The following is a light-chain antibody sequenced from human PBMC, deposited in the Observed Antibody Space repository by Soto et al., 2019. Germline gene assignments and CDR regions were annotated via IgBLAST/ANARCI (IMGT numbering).Light chain of an antibody. Sequence: QSVLTQPPSVSGAPGQRVTISCTGSSSNIGAGYDVHWYQQLPGTAPKLLIYGNTNRPSGVPDRFSGSKSGTSASLAITGLQAEDEADYYCQSYDSSLGGSGVFGTGTKLTFL. J-gene: IGLJ1*01. CDR3: QSYDSSLGGSGV. CDR2: GNT. CDR1: SSNIGAGYD. V-gene: IGLV1-40*01.